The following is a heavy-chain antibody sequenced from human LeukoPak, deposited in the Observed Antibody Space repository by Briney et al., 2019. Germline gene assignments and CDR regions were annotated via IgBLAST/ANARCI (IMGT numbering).Heavy chain of an antibody. D-gene: IGHD6-19*01. Sequence: SETLSLTCTVSGGSISSSSYYWGWIRQAPGKGLEWIGSNYYSGSTYYNPSLKSRVTISVDTSKNPFCLKLSSVTAADTAVYYCARSVAGGTFDYWGQGTLVTVSS. CDR2: NYYSGST. V-gene: IGHV4-39*01. CDR3: ARSVAGGTFDY. J-gene: IGHJ4*02. CDR1: GGSISSSSYY.